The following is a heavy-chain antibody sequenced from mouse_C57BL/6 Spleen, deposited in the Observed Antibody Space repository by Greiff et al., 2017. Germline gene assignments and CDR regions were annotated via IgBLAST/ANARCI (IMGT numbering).Heavy chain of an antibody. V-gene: IGHV1-76*01. D-gene: IGHD2-13*01. CDR2: IYPGSGNT. CDR3: ARSLTEAMDY. J-gene: IGHJ4*01. Sequence: QVQLKQSGAELVRPGASVKLSCKASGYTFTDYYINWVKQRPGQGLEWIARIYPGSGNTYYNEKFKGKATLTAEKSSSTAYMQLSSLTSEDSAVYFCARSLTEAMDYWGQGTSVTVSS. CDR1: GYTFTDYY.